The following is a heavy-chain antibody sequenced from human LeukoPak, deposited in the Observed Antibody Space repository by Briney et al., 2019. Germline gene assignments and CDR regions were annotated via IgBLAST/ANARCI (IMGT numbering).Heavy chain of an antibody. V-gene: IGHV3-21*05. Sequence: GGSLRLSCAASGFTFSAYSMNWVRQAPGEGLEWVSYISSSSSYIYYADSVKGRFTISRDNAKNSLYLQMNSLRAEDTAVYYCARVVGGSYYGYYGMDVWGQGTTVTVSS. J-gene: IGHJ6*02. CDR1: GFTFSAYS. D-gene: IGHD1-26*01. CDR2: ISSSSSYI. CDR3: ARVVGGSYYGYYGMDV.